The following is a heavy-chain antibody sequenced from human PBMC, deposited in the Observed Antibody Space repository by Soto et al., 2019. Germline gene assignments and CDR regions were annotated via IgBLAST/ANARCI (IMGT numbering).Heavy chain of an antibody. V-gene: IGHV4-39*01. CDR1: GGSISSSSYY. CDR2: IYYSGST. CDR3: ARRYDFWSGSTSYYYYYGMDV. D-gene: IGHD3-3*01. J-gene: IGHJ6*02. Sequence: QLQLQESGPGLVKPSETLSLTCTVSGGSISSSSYYWGWIRQPPGKGLEWIGSIYYSGSTYYNPSLKSRVTISVDTSKNQFSLKLSSVTAADTAVYYCARRYDFWSGSTSYYYYYGMDVWGQGTTVTVSS.